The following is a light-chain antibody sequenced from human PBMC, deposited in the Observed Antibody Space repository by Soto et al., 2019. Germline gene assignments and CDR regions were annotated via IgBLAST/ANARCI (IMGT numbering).Light chain of an antibody. CDR2: GAS. CDR1: QSISGN. CDR3: QQYGSSPPIT. V-gene: IGKV3-20*01. Sequence: EIVMTHSPATLPVSPWEVGTLSCRASQSISGNLAWYQHKPGQAPRLLIYGASTRATGIPDRFTGSGSGTDFTLSVSRLEPEDFAVYYCQQYGSSPPITFGQGTRLEIK. J-gene: IGKJ5*01.